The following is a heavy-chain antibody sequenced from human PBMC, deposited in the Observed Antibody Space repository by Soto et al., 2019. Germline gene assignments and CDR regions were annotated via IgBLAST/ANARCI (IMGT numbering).Heavy chain of an antibody. J-gene: IGHJ4*02. CDR3: ARTSCSGGSCYKIDY. V-gene: IGHV4-31*03. CDR2: IYYSGST. D-gene: IGHD2-15*01. Sequence: QVQLQESGPGLVKPSQTLSLTCTVSGGSISSGGYYWSWIRQHPGKGLAWIGYIYYSGSTYYNPSLKSRVTISVDTSKNQFSLKLSSVTAADTAVYYCARTSCSGGSCYKIDYWGQGTLVTVSS. CDR1: GGSISSGGYY.